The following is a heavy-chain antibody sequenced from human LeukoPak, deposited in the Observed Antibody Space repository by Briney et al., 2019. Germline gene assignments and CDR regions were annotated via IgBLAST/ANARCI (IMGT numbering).Heavy chain of an antibody. CDR3: ARRRIRLGELSLFDY. CDR1: GGSISSYY. Sequence: SETLSLTCTVSGGSISSYYWSWIPQPPGKGLEWIGYIYYSGSTNYNPSLKSRVTISVDTSKNQFSLKLSSVTAADTAVYYCARRRIRLGELSLFDYWGQGTLVTVSS. J-gene: IGHJ4*02. CDR2: IYYSGST. V-gene: IGHV4-59*08. D-gene: IGHD3-16*02.